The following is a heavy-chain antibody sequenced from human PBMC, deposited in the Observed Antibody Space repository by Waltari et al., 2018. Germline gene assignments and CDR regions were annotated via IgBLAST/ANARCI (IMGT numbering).Heavy chain of an antibody. CDR3: AREVTTGDY. CDR2: TSYDGSNK. CDR1: GFTVSSVA. V-gene: IGHV3-30-3*01. Sequence: QVQLVESGGGVVQPGGSLSTSWAASGFTVSSVAIHWVRQAPGKGLEWVAVTSYDGSNKYYADSVKGRFTISRDNSKNTLYLQMNSLRAEDTAVYYCAREVTTGDYWGQGTLVTVSS. J-gene: IGHJ4*02. D-gene: IGHD2-21*02.